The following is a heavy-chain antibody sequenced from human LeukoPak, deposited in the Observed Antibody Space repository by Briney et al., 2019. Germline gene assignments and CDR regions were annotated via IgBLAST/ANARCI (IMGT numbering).Heavy chain of an antibody. D-gene: IGHD5-18*01. J-gene: IGHJ4*02. CDR2: ISGSGDST. CDR1: GFTFSSYA. V-gene: IGHV3-23*01. CDR3: AKDWRGYSYDITFGY. Sequence: GGSLRLSCAASGFTFSSYAMNWVRQAPGKGLEWVSAISGSGDSTYYADSVKGRFTISRDNSKNTLYLQMNSLRAEDTAVYYCAKDWRGYSYDITFGYWGQGTLVTVSS.